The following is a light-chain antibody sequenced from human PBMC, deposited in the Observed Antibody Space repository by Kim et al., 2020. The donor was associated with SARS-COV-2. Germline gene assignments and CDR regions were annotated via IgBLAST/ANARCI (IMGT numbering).Light chain of an antibody. CDR2: RNN. V-gene: IGLV1-47*01. Sequence: QSVLTQPPSASGTPGQRVTISCSGSSSNIGSNYVYWYQQLPGTAPKLLIYRNNQRPSGVPDRFSGSKSGTSASLAISGLRSEDEADYYCAAWDDSVWVFGGGTQLTVL. CDR1: SSNIGSNY. J-gene: IGLJ3*02. CDR3: AAWDDSVWV.